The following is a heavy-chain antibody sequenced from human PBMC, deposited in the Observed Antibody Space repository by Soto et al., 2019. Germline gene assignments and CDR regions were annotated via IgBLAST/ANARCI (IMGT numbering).Heavy chain of an antibody. CDR3: ARGVRAAGTGWWFDP. CDR1: GGSISSSSFH. Sequence: QLQLQESGPGLVKPSETLSLTCTVSGGSISSSSFHWGWIRQPPGKGLEWIGSIYYSGSTYYSPSLMRSLTRPAVTRKNQFSLKMSSVGAADTAVYYCARGVRAAGTGWWFDPWGQGTLVTVSS. CDR2: IYYSGST. V-gene: IGHV4-39*01. J-gene: IGHJ5*02. D-gene: IGHD6-13*01.